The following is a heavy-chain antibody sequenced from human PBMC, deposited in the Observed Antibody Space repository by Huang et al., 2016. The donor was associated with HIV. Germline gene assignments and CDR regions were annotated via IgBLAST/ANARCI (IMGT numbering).Heavy chain of an antibody. CDR3: ARDRDFYDSSGYWGFNYFDY. V-gene: IGHV1-46*01. J-gene: IGHJ4*02. CDR2: INPSDGST. D-gene: IGHD3-22*01. Sequence: QVQLVQSGAEVKKPGASVKVSCKASGYAFTSYYMHWVRQAPGQGLEWMGIINPSDGSTSYAQKVQGRVTTTRDTSTNTGFMELSSLRSEDTAVYYCARDRDFYDSSGYWGFNYFDYWGQGTLVTVSS. CDR1: GYAFTSYY.